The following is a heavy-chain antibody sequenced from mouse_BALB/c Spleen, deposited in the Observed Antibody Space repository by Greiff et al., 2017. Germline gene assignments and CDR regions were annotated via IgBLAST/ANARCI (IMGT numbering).Heavy chain of an antibody. V-gene: IGHV2-9*02. CDR2: IWAGGST. J-gene: IGHJ3*01. CDR1: GFSLTSYG. D-gene: IGHD4-1*01. CDR3: ARELGRIAY. Sequence: VKLMESGPGLVAPSQSLSITCTVSGFSLTSYGVHWVRQPPGKGLEWLGVIWAGGSTNYNSALMSRLSISKDNSKSQVFLKMNSLQTDDTAMYYCARELGRIAYWGQGTLVTVSA.